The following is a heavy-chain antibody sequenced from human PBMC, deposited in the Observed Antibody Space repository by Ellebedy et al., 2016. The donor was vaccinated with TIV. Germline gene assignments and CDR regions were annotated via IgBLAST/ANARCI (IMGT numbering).Heavy chain of an antibody. Sequence: SETLSLXXTVSGGSISSYYWSWIRQPAGKGLEWIGRIYTSGSTNYNPSLKSRVTMSVDTSKNQFSLKLSSVTAADTAVYYCARERMELSDFDYWGQGTLVTVSS. J-gene: IGHJ4*02. CDR3: ARERMELSDFDY. CDR1: GGSISSYY. V-gene: IGHV4-4*07. D-gene: IGHD3-10*01. CDR2: IYTSGST.